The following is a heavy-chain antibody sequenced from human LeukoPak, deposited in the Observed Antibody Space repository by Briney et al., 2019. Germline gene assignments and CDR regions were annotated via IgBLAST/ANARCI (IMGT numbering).Heavy chain of an antibody. V-gene: IGHV3-21*04. CDR3: AKQDYDILTGYLDY. CDR1: GFTFSSYS. CDR2: ISSSSYI. Sequence: GGSLRLSCAASGFTFSSYSMNWVRQAPGKGLEWVSSISSSSYIYYADSVKGRFTISRDNSKNTLYLQMNSLRAEDTAVYYCAKQDYDILTGYLDYWGQGTLVTVSS. D-gene: IGHD3-9*01. J-gene: IGHJ4*02.